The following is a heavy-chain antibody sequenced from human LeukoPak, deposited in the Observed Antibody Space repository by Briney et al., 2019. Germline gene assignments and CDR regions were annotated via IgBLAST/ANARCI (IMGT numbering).Heavy chain of an antibody. D-gene: IGHD3-10*01. CDR3: AKGPFEVTMVRGVTPFDC. J-gene: IGHJ4*02. CDR2: IIGSGGST. V-gene: IGHV3-23*01. CDR1: GFTFSSYA. Sequence: PGGSLRLSCAASGFTFSSYAMSWVRQAPGKGLEWVSAIIGSGGSTYYADSVKGRFTISRDNSKNTLYLQMNSLRAEDTAVYYCAKGPFEVTMVRGVTPFDCWGQGTLVTVSS.